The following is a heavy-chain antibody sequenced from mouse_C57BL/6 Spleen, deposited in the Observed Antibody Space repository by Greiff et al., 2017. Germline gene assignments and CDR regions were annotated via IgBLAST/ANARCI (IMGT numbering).Heavy chain of an antibody. Sequence: VQLQQSGPELVKPGASVKISCKASGYTFTDYYMNWVKQSHGKSLEWIGDINPNNGGTSYNQKFKGKATLTVDKSSSTAYMELRSLTSEDSAVYYCARSAPYYYGSSYYFDYWGQGTPLTVSS. CDR3: ARSAPYYYGSSYYFDY. V-gene: IGHV1-26*01. CDR1: GYTFTDYY. J-gene: IGHJ2*01. D-gene: IGHD1-1*01. CDR2: INPNNGGT.